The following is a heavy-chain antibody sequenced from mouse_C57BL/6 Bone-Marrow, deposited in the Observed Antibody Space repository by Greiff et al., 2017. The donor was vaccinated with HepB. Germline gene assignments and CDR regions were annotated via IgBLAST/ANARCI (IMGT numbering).Heavy chain of an antibody. CDR2: INPYNGDT. CDR3: ARLGDGAMDY. V-gene: IGHV1-19*01. CDR1: GYTFTDYY. Sequence: EVQLVESGPVLVKPGASVKMSCKASGYTFTDYYMNWVKQSHGKSLEWIGVINPYNGDTNYNQKFKGKSTLTVDKSSSTAYMQLSSLTSEDSAVYYCARLGDGAMDYWGQGTSVTVSS. D-gene: IGHD3-3*01. J-gene: IGHJ4*01.